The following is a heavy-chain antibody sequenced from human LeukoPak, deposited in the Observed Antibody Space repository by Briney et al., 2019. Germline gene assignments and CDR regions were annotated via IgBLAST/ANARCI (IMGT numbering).Heavy chain of an antibody. CDR3: ARQSPRIGAPGPQSDWFDP. CDR1: GYTFTDYY. J-gene: IGHJ5*02. Sequence: GASVKVSCRAGGYTFTDYYMHWVRQAPGQGLEWMGWINPNNGVTDYAQKFQGRVTVTRDTSISTAYMELSSLRSDDTAVYYCARQSPRIGAPGPQSDWFDPWGQGTLVTVSS. CDR2: INPNNGVT. D-gene: IGHD6-13*01. V-gene: IGHV1-2*02.